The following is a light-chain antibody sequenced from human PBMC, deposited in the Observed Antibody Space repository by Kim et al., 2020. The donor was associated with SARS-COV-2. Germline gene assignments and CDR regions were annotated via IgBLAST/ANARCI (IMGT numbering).Light chain of an antibody. V-gene: IGKV4-1*01. Sequence: ATTNGKSSGSGFHRSNKASYLAWYQQKPGQPPKLLFPWASTREAGVPDRCSGCGSATDFTLTSSSLQAEDGAVYYRQQYYRTPVTFGQGKRLEIK. J-gene: IGKJ5*01. CDR2: WAS. CDR3: QQYYRTPVT. CDR1: GSGFHRSNKASY.